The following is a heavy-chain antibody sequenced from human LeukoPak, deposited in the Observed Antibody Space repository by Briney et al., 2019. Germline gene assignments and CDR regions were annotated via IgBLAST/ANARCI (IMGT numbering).Heavy chain of an antibody. V-gene: IGHV4-31*03. Sequence: SQTLSLTCTVSGTSIGSGRHYWSWLRQHPGKGLELIGYIYYSGGTYTTPSLKSRVTTSVDTSKNQFSLKLNSVTAAGTAVYYCARSHPFDHWGQGTLVIVSS. CDR1: GTSIGSGRHY. J-gene: IGHJ5*02. CDR2: IYYSGGT. CDR3: ARSHPFDH.